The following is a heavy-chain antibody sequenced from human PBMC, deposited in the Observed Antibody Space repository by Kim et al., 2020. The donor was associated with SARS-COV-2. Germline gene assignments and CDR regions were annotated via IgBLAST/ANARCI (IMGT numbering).Heavy chain of an antibody. J-gene: IGHJ4*02. Sequence: GGSLRLSCAASGFTFSSYGMHWVRQAPGKGLEWVAVISYDGSNKYYADSVKGRFTISRDNSKNTLYLQMNSLRAEDTAVYYCAKDVVAGAGTVPPVLDYWGQGTLVTVSS. V-gene: IGHV3-30*18. CDR2: ISYDGSNK. CDR1: GFTFSSYG. CDR3: AKDVVAGAGTVPPVLDY. D-gene: IGHD6-19*01.